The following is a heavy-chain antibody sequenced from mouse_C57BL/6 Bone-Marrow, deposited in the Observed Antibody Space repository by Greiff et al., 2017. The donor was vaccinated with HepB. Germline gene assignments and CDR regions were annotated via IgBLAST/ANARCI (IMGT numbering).Heavy chain of an antibody. J-gene: IGHJ1*03. CDR3: ARMGAYGSSPRYFDV. D-gene: IGHD1-1*01. CDR2: INPSSGYT. Sequence: QVQLKESGAELAKPGASVKLSCKASGYTFTSYWMHRVKQRPGQGLEWIGYINPSSGYTKYNQKFKDKATLTADKSSSKAYMQLSSLTYEDAAVDYCARMGAYGSSPRYFDVWGTGTTVTVSS. V-gene: IGHV1-7*01. CDR1: GYTFTSYW.